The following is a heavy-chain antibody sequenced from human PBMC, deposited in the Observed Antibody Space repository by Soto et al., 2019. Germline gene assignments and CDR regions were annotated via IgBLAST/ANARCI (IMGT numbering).Heavy chain of an antibody. D-gene: IGHD1-1*01. V-gene: IGHV3-33*01. CDR2: IWDDGSEQ. Sequence: GGSLRLSCAASGFSFNIYGMQWVRQAPGKGLEWVAVIWDDGSEQYYADSVKGRFTISRDNSKNTLYLQLNRLRAEDTAVYYCARSSYCTTTNCHFPDVWGKGTTVTVSS. J-gene: IGHJ6*04. CDR1: GFSFNIYG. CDR3: ARSSYCTTTNCHFPDV.